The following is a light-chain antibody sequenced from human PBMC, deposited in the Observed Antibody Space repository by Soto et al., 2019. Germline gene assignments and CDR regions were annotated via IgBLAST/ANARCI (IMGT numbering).Light chain of an antibody. V-gene: IGKV1-39*01. CDR2: AAS. CDR3: QQSYTTPRT. Sequence: DIQMTQSPSSLSASIGDSVTITCWASQTIIGYLNWYQQKPGKAPRLLINAASNLQSGVPSRFRGSGSETDFTLTITSLQPEDFATYYCQQSYTTPRTFGQGTKVEIQ. J-gene: IGKJ1*01. CDR1: QTIIGY.